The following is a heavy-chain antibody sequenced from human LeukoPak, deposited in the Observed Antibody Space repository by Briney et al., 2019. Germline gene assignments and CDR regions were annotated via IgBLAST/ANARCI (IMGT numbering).Heavy chain of an antibody. CDR2: ITTDT. D-gene: IGHD3-22*01. V-gene: IGHV3-23*01. J-gene: IGHJ4*02. CDR3: AKAGSGHYYDY. Sequence: RGSLRLSCAASGFAFNSYDMTWVRRAPGKGLEWVSLITTDTYYADSVRGRFTISRDNSKNTLYLQMNSLRADDTAVYYCAKAGSGHYYDYWGQGTLVTVSS. CDR1: GFAFNSYD.